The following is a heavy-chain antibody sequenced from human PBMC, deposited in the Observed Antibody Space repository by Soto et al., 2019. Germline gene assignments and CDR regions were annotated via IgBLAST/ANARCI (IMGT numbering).Heavy chain of an antibody. D-gene: IGHD3-9*01. J-gene: IGHJ6*02. CDR3: AILGRSLRYFDWFDYYYGMDV. V-gene: IGHV4-30-4*01. CDR1: GGSIISGDYY. CDR2: IYYSGST. Sequence: SETLSLTCTVSGGSIISGDYYWIWIRQPPWRGLELIGYIYYSGSTYYNPSLKSRVTISVDTSKNQFSLKLSSVTAADTAVYYCAILGRSLRYFDWFDYYYGMDVWGQGTTVTVSS.